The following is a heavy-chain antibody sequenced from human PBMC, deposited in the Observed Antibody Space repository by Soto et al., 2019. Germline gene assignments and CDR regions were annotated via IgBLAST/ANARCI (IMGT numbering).Heavy chain of an antibody. D-gene: IGHD3-16*01. CDR2: IWYDGSNK. V-gene: IGHV3-33*01. Sequence: PGGSLRLSCAASGFTFSSHGMHWVRQAPGKGLEWVAVIWYDGSNKYYEDSVKGRFTISRDNSKNTLYLQMNSLRAEDTAVYYCARWGDERRLDYWGQGTLVTVSS. CDR3: ARWGDERRLDY. CDR1: GFTFSSHG. J-gene: IGHJ4*02.